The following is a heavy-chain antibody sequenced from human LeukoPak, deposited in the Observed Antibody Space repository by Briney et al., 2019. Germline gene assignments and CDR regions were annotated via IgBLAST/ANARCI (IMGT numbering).Heavy chain of an antibody. Sequence: GGSLRLSCAASGFTFSSYAMNWVRQAPGKGLEWVSAIAGSGDSTYYADSVKGRFTISRDNSKNTLYLQMNSLRAEDTAVYYCAKDTGGYGYYFDSWGQGTLVTVSS. V-gene: IGHV3-23*01. CDR1: GFTFSSYA. CDR3: AKDTGGYGYYFDS. J-gene: IGHJ4*02. D-gene: IGHD5-12*01. CDR2: IAGSGDST.